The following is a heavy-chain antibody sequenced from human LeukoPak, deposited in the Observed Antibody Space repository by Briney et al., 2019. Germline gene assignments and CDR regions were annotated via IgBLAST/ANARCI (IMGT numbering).Heavy chain of an antibody. CDR2: IYTSGST. V-gene: IGHV4-61*02. J-gene: IGHJ3*02. D-gene: IGHD3-3*01. Sequence: PSQTLSLTCTVSGGSISSGSYYWRWIRQPAGKGLEWIGRIYTSGSTNYNPSLKSRVTISVDTSKNQFSLKLSSVTAADTAVYYCARDCHYYDFWSGYYPQAFDIWGQGTMVTVSS. CDR1: GGSISSGSYY. CDR3: ARDCHYYDFWSGYYPQAFDI.